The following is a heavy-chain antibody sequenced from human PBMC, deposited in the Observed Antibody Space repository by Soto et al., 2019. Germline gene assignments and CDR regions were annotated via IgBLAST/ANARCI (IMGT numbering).Heavy chain of an antibody. CDR2: VHYSGTT. D-gene: IGHD6-13*01. J-gene: IGHJ5*02. V-gene: IGHV4-31*03. CDR1: GGSIGGDGYY. CDR3: ARGWTAGAGWAKWFDL. Sequence: QVQLQESGRGLVEPSQTLSLTCTVSGGSIGGDGYYWSWIRHHPGKGLEWIGYVHYSGTTYYNPSLKSRLTRSGDTSKTQFSLSLRTVTAADTAVYYCARGWTAGAGWAKWFDLWGQGTLVTVSS.